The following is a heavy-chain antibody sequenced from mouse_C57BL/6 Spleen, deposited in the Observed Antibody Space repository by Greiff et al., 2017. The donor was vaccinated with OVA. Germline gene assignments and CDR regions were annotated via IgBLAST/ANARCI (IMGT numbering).Heavy chain of an antibody. CDR2: IDPSDSET. V-gene: IGHV1-52*01. J-gene: IGHJ3*01. D-gene: IGHD2-4*01. Sequence: QVQLQQPGAELVRPGSSVKLSCKASGYTFTSYWMHWVKQRPIQGLEWIGNIDPSDSETHYNQKFKDKATLTVDKSSSTAYMQLSSLTSEDSAVYYCARYDYDVSWFAYWGQGTLVTVSA. CDR3: ARYDYDVSWFAY. CDR1: GYTFTSYW.